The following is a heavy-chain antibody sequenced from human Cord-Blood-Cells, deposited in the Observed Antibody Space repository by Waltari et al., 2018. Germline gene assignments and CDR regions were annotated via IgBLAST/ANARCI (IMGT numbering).Heavy chain of an antibody. CDR2: INPNSGGT. CDR1: GYTFTGYY. D-gene: IGHD1-7*01. V-gene: IGHV1-2*04. J-gene: IGHJ6*02. CDR3: ARVPRVGTTSYYYYGRDV. Sequence: QVQLVQSGAEVKKPGASVKVSCKASGYTFTGYYMHWVRQAPGQGLEWMGWINPNSGGTNYAQKFQGWVTMTRDTSISTAYMELSRLRSDDTAVYYCARVPRVGTTSYYYYGRDVWGQGTTVTVSS.